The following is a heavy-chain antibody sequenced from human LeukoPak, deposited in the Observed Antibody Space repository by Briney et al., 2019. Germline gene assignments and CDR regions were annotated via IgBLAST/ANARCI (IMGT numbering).Heavy chain of an antibody. CDR3: ARLHVVGPTGASYYFDS. D-gene: IGHD1-26*01. CDR2: IYTRGNT. Sequence: PSETLSLTCSVSGGSISSYYWSGIRHPPGKGLEWIGYIYTRGNTNYNPSLKSRVIISVDTSKNQFSLKLTSVTAADTAMYYCARLHVVGPTGASYYFDSWGQGTLVTVSS. J-gene: IGHJ4*02. V-gene: IGHV4-4*09. CDR1: GGSISSYY.